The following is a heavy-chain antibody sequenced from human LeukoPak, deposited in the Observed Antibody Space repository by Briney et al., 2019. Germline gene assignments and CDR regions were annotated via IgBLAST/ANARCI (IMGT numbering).Heavy chain of an antibody. Sequence: PSETLSLTCTVCGGSISSYYWSWIRQPPGQGLKWIGYIYYSGSTNYNPSLKSRVTISVDTSKNQFSLKLSSVTAADTAVYYCAREGGDGDGDAFDIWGQGTMVTVSS. D-gene: IGHD4-17*01. CDR1: GGSISSYY. CDR3: AREGGDGDGDAFDI. J-gene: IGHJ3*02. CDR2: IYYSGST. V-gene: IGHV4-59*01.